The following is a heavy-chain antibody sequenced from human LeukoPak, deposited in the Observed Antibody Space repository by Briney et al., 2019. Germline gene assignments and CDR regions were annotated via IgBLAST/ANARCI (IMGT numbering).Heavy chain of an antibody. CDR3: ARESDYSDSSGKYSQNYYYYGMDV. V-gene: IGHV2-70*11. CDR2: IDWDDYK. J-gene: IGHJ6*02. Sequence: SGPALVKPTQTLTLTCTFSGFSLSPSARCVSWIRQPPGKALEWLARIDWDDYKYYSTSLKNRLTISKDTSKNQVVLTMTTMDPVDTATYYCARESDYSDSSGKYSQNYYYYGMDVWGQGTTVTVSS. D-gene: IGHD3-22*01. CDR1: GFSLSPSARC.